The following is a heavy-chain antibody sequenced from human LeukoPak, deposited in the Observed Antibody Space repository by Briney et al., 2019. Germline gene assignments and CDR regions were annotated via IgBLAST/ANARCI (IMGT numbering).Heavy chain of an antibody. CDR3: SRAGWKVSSSYHTYYFDS. J-gene: IGHJ4*02. CDR2: ITASGTKT. Sequence: LPGGSLRLSCAASGFTFSSYAMGWARQAPGKGLEWVSAITASGTKTYYADSAKGRFTISRDSSKNTLYLQLNSLRAEDTAVYYCSRAGWKVSSSYHTYYFDSWGQGTLVTVSS. V-gene: IGHV3-23*01. D-gene: IGHD5/OR15-5a*01. CDR1: GFTFSSYA.